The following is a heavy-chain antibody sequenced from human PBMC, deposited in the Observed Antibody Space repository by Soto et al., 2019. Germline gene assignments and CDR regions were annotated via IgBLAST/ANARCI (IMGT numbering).Heavy chain of an antibody. D-gene: IGHD6-6*01. V-gene: IGHV3-23*01. CDR1: GYTFSSYA. J-gene: IGHJ4*02. CDR2: ISGSGGST. Sequence: GGSLRLSCAASGYTFSSYAMSWVRQAPGKGLEWVSAISGSGGSTYYADSVKGRFTISRDNSKNTLYLQMNSLRAEDTAVYYCAKEMYSSSSRYVDYWGQGTLVTVSS. CDR3: AKEMYSSSSRYVDY.